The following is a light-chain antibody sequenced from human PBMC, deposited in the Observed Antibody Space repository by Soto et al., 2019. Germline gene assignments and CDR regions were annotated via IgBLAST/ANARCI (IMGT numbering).Light chain of an antibody. CDR2: EGS. CDR1: SSDVGSYNL. V-gene: IGLV2-23*01. Sequence: QAASVSGSPGQSITISCTGTSSDVGSYNLVSWYQQHPGKAPKLMIYEGSKRPSGVSNRFSGSKSGNTASLTISGLQAEDEADYYCCSYAGSSYVFGTGTKLTVL. J-gene: IGLJ1*01. CDR3: CSYAGSSYV.